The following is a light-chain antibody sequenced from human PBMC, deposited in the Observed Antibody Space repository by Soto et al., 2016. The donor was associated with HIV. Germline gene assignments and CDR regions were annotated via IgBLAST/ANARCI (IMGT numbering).Light chain of an antibody. CDR2: SDS. Sequence: SYVLTQPPSVSVAPGQTARITCGGNNIGSKSVHWYQLKSGQAPLLVVYSDSDRPSGIPERFSGSNSGNTATLTIFTVEAGDEADYYCQMWESSSNYWVFGGGTKLTVL. CDR1: NIGSKS. V-gene: IGLV3-21*02. CDR3: QMWESSSNYWV. J-gene: IGLJ3*02.